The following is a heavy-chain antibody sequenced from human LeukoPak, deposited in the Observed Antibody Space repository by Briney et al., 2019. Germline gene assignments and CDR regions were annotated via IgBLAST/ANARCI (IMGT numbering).Heavy chain of an antibody. V-gene: IGHV3-49*04. J-gene: IGHJ4*02. D-gene: IGHD1-7*01. CDR1: GFTLGDYG. CDR2: IRSKAYGGTT. Sequence: GGSLRLSCTASGFTLGDYGMSWVRQAPGKGLEWVGFIRSKAYGGTTEYAASVKGRFTISRDGSKSIAYLQMNSLKTEDTAVYYCTRDWGTTGTTWAWDYWGQGTLVTVSS. CDR3: TRDWGTTGTTWAWDY.